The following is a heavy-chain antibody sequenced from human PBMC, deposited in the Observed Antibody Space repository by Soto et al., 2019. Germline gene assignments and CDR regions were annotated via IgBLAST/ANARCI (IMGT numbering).Heavy chain of an antibody. CDR2: INAGNGNT. CDR3: ARGLWELVPVDC. D-gene: IGHD1-26*01. J-gene: IGHJ4*02. V-gene: IGHV1-3*01. Sequence: ASVKVSCKASGYTFTSYAMHCVRQAPGQRREGMGWINAGNGNTKYSQKFQGRVTITRDTSASTAYMELSSLRSEDTAVYYCARGLWELVPVDCWGQGTLVTVSS. CDR1: GYTFTSYA.